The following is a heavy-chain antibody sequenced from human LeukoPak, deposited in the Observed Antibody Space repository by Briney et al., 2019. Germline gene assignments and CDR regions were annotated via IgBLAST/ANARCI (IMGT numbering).Heavy chain of an antibody. CDR1: GFTFYDYA. V-gene: IGHV3-9*01. J-gene: IGHJ4*02. Sequence: PGRSLRLSCAASGFTFYDYAMHWVRQAPGKGLEWVSGITWNSGNIAYADSVKGRFTISRDNAKNSLYLQMNSLRAEDAALYYCAKSRDSSTWYYFDYWGQGTLVTVSS. CDR2: ITWNSGNI. CDR3: AKSRDSSTWYYFDY. D-gene: IGHD6-13*01.